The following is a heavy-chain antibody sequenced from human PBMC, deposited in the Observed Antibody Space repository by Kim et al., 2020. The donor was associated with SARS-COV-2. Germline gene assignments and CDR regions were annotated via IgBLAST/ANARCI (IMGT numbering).Heavy chain of an antibody. Sequence: SETLSLTCSVSGGSITSVGYYWGWIRQLPGKGLEWIGYIYYSGSTYSHPSLKSRLSISRDTSNNQFSLTLTSMTAADTAIYYCAGSGGRYFGTVDSFNIWGQGTMVSVSS. V-gene: IGHV4-31*03. CDR3: AGSGGRYFGTVDSFNI. CDR2: IYYSGST. D-gene: IGHD2-21*01. J-gene: IGHJ3*02. CDR1: GGSITSVGYY.